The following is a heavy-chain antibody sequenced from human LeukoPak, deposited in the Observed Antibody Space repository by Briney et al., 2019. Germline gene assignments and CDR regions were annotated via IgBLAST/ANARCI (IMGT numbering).Heavy chain of an antibody. CDR2: VYRNDDK. J-gene: IGHJ4*02. CDR3: ASQLLSRGYFDH. Sequence: SGPTLVKPTQTLTLTCTFSGFSLTTSGVGVGWIRQHPGKALEGVAVVYRNDDKLYSPSLRSRLTITKDTSKNQVVLTMTNMDPVDTATYYCASQLLSRGYFDHWGQGTLVTVSS. D-gene: IGHD1-1*01. V-gene: IGHV2-5*01. CDR1: GFSLTTSGVG.